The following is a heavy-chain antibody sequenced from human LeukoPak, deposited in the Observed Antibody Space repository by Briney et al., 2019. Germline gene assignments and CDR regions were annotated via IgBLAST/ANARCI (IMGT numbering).Heavy chain of an antibody. J-gene: IGHJ4*02. CDR1: GFTFSSYA. CDR3: AKDHSSGWYGGYFDY. CDR2: ISGSGGST. Sequence: GGSLRLSWAAAGFTFSSYAMSWVRQAPGKGLEWVSAISGSGGSTYYADSVKGRFTISRDNSKNTLYLQMNSLRAEDTAVYYCAKDHSSGWYGGYFDYWGQGTLVTVSS. V-gene: IGHV3-23*01. D-gene: IGHD6-19*01.